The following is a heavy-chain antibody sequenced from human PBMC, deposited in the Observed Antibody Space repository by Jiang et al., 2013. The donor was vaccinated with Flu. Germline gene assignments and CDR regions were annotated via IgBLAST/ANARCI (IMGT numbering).Heavy chain of an antibody. Sequence: YYWGWIRQPPGKGLEWIGTIYYSGSTYYNPSLKSRVTMSVDTSKNQFSLKLSSVTAADTAVYYCTTDRVITVVRGGLFDYWGQGTLVTVSS. V-gene: IGHV4-39*07. CDR1: YY. D-gene: IGHD3-10*01. CDR3: TTDRVITVVRGGLFDY. CDR2: IYYSGST. J-gene: IGHJ4*02.